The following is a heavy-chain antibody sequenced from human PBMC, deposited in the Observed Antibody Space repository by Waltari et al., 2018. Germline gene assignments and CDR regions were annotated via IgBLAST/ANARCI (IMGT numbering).Heavy chain of an antibody. V-gene: IGHV3-43D*03. CDR2: ISWDGGST. J-gene: IGHJ4*02. CDR1: GLPLEGYA. Sequence: EVQLVESGGVVVQPGGSLRLSCAASGLPLEGYAMHWVRQAPGKGLEWVSLISWDGGSTYYADSVKGRFTISRDNSKNSLYLQMNSLRAEDTALYYCAKDANDYSGYLSNWGQGTLVTVSS. D-gene: IGHD5-12*01. CDR3: AKDANDYSGYLSN.